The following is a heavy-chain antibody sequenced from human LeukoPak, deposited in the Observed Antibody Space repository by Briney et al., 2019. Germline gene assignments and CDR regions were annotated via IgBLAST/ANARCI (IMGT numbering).Heavy chain of an antibody. J-gene: IGHJ4*02. D-gene: IGHD3-22*01. CDR2: IYTSGST. Sequence: PSETLSLTCTVSGGSISSGSYYWSWIRQPAGKGLGWIGRIYTSGSTNYNPSLKSRVTISVDTSKNQFSLKLSSVTAADTAVYYCARHGYYYDSSIDYWGQGTLVTVSS. CDR3: ARHGYYYDSSIDY. V-gene: IGHV4-61*02. CDR1: GGSISSGSYY.